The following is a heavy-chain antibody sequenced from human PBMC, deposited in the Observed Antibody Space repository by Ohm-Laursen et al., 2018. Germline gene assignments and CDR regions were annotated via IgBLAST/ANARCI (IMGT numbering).Heavy chain of an antibody. CDR3: ARDRGGSYLGLDY. V-gene: IGHV1-2*02. D-gene: IGHD1-26*01. CDR2: INPNSGGT. J-gene: IGHJ4*02. Sequence: ASVKVSCKASGYTFTGYYMHWVRQAPGQGLEWMGWINPNSGGTNYAQKFQGRVTMTRDTSISTAYMELSRLRSDDTAVYYCARDRGGSYLGLDYWGQGTLATVSS. CDR1: GYTFTGYY.